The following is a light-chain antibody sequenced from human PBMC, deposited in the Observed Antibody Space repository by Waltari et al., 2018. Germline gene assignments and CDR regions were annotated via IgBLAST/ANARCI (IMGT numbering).Light chain of an antibody. V-gene: IGKV2-30*01. CDR1: RSLVYSNGNTY. J-gene: IGKJ2*01. CDR2: KFS. CDR3: VQATYWAPS. Sequence: VVITQSPLSLPVTLGQPASISCSSSRSLVYSNGNTYLNWFQQRPGQSPRRLLYKFSNRDSGGPDRLSASGSGTDFSLHISRVEAEDVGVYYCVQATYWAPSVGQGTTLEIK.